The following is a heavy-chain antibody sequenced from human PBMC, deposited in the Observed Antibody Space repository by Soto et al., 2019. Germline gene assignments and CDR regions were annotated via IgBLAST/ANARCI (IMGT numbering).Heavy chain of an antibody. CDR1: GYTFTGYY. D-gene: IGHD6-13*01. V-gene: IGHV1-2*02. J-gene: IGHJ4*02. CDR2: INPNSGGT. CDR3: ARDSSSWTLKRFDY. Sequence: GASVKVSCKASGYTFTGYYMHWVRQAPGQGLEWMGWINPNSGGTNYAQKFQGRVTMTRDTSISTAYMELSRLRSDDTAVYYCARDSSSWTLKRFDYWGQGTLVTVSS.